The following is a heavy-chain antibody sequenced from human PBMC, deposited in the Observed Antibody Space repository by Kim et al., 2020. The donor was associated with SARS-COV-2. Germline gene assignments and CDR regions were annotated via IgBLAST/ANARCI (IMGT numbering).Heavy chain of an antibody. D-gene: IGHD3-16*02. CDR1: GFTFSSYA. CDR2: ISYDGSNK. CDR3: ARDLGRSTDY. J-gene: IGHJ4*01. V-gene: IGHV3-30*04. Sequence: GGSLRLSCAASGFTFSSYAMHWVRQAPGKGLEWVAVISYDGSNKYYADSVKGRFTISRDNSKNTLYLQMNSLRAEDTAVYYCARDLGRSTDYWGHGTLVT.